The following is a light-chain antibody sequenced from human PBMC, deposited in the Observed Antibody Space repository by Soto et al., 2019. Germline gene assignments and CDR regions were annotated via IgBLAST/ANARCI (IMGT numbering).Light chain of an antibody. Sequence: VLTQYPGTLSLSPGERATLSCRASQSVTTQLAWYQQKPGQAPRLIIHGASSRATGVPDRITGSGSGTDFTLSISRLEPEDFAVYCCQQYSGSTRTSGQGTKVDIK. CDR1: QSVTTQ. J-gene: IGKJ1*01. V-gene: IGKV3-20*01. CDR3: QQYSGSTRT. CDR2: GAS.